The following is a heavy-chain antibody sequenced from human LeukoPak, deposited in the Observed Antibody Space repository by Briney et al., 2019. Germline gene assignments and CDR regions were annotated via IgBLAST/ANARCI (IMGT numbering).Heavy chain of an antibody. J-gene: IGHJ6*03. CDR1: RFTFSSYA. CDR3: AKVGRSGWPYYMDV. V-gene: IGHV3-23*01. Sequence: GGSLRLSCAASRFTFSSYAMSWVRQAPGKGLEWVSTISGTVGSTYSADSAKGRFTISRDNSKNTLYLQMNSLRAEDTAVYYCAKVGRSGWPYYMDVWGKETTVTVSS. D-gene: IGHD6-19*01. CDR2: ISGTVGST.